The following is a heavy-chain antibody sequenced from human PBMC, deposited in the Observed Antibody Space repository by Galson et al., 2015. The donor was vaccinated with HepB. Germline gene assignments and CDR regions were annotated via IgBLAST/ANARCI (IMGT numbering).Heavy chain of an antibody. CDR3: ARDRASIGYYYI. Sequence: SVKVSCKASGYIFTTYGITWVRQAPGQGLEWVGWIGSYSGYTNYAQKFEGRVTMTTDTATSTAYMELRSLTSDDTAVYYCARDRASIGYYYIWGQGTLVTVSS. CDR2: IGSYSGYT. J-gene: IGHJ4*02. CDR1: GYIFTTYG. V-gene: IGHV1-18*01. D-gene: IGHD3-22*01.